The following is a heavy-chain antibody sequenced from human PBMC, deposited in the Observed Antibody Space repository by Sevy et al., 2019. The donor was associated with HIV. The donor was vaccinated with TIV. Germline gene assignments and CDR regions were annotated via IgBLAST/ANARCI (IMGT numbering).Heavy chain of an antibody. CDR2: ISWNSGTT. V-gene: IGHV3-9*01. D-gene: IGHD6-25*01. J-gene: IGHJ6*02. CDR3: ANDTRSLTAAYSGVDV. Sequence: GGSLRLSCAASGFTFDDYAMHWVRQAPGKGLEWVAGISWNSGTTCYAYSVKGRFSISRDNARNSLNLQMNSLRPDDTAVYYCANDTRSLTAAYSGVDVWGQGTTVTVSS. CDR1: GFTFDDYA.